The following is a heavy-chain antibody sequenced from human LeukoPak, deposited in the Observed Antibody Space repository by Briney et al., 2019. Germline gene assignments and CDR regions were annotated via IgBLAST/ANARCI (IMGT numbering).Heavy chain of an antibody. CDR3: ARDAGPGRGYSYGIYYFDY. V-gene: IGHV4-34*01. J-gene: IGHJ4*02. D-gene: IGHD5-18*01. CDR2: INHSGST. CDR1: GGSFSGYY. Sequence: SETLSLTCAVYGGSFSGYYWSWIRQPPGKGLEWIGEINHSGSTNYNPSLKSRVTISVDTSKNQFSLKLSSVTAADTAVYYCARDAGPGRGYSYGIYYFDYWGQGTLVTVSS.